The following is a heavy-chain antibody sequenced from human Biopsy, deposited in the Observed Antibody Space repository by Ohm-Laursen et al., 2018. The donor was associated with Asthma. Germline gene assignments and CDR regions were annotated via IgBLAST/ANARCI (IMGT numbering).Heavy chain of an antibody. CDR2: IMTVFGTT. J-gene: IGHJ6*02. D-gene: IGHD6-19*01. Sequence: SSVKVSCKAPGGTFSNFAISWVRQAPGQGLEWLGGIMTVFGTTNYAQKFQGRVTITADESTSTAYMEVTNLRSEDTAIYYCARYQVGYSSGWSLLLKKIYYSGMDVWGQGTAVTVSS. CDR3: ARYQVGYSSGWSLLLKKIYYSGMDV. CDR1: GGTFSNFA. V-gene: IGHV1-69*01.